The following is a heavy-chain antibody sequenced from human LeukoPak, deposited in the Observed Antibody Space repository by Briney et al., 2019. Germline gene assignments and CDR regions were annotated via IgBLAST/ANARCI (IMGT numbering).Heavy chain of an antibody. J-gene: IGHJ6*03. CDR1: GGSFSGYY. D-gene: IGHD6-6*01. CDR3: AREGAARLHYYYYYYMDV. V-gene: IGHV4-34*01. Sequence: PSETLSLTCAVYGGSFSGYYWSWIRQPPGKGLEWIGEINHSGSTNYNPSLKSRVTISVDTSKNQFSLKLSSVTAADTAVYYCAREGAARLHYYYYYYMDVWGKGTTVTVSS. CDR2: INHSGST.